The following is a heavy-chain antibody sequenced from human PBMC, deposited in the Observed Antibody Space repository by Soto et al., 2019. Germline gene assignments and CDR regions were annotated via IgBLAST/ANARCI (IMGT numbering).Heavy chain of an antibody. CDR2: IYPGDSDT. D-gene: IGHD6-13*01. V-gene: IGHV5-51*01. CDR1: GYSFTNYW. Sequence: GESLKISSKGSGYSFTNYWIGWVRQMPGKGLESMGIIYPGDSDTRYSPSFQGQVTISADKSISTAYLQWSSLKASDTAMYYCARTAAAGKYYYGMDVWGQGTTVTVSS. J-gene: IGHJ6*02. CDR3: ARTAAAGKYYYGMDV.